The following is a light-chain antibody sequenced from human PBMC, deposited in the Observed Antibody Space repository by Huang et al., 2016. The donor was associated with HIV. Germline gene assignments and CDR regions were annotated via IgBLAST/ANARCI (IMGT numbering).Light chain of an antibody. CDR3: MQGNHWPPT. V-gene: IGKV2-30*02. J-gene: IGKJ5*01. CDR2: RVS. Sequence: DVVMIQSPLSLSVTFGQPASISSGSGQNLVHSDGSTYLNWFHQRPGQSPRRLIYRVSNRGSGVPDRFVGSGSGTNFTLEISRVEAEDVGIYYCMQGNHWPPTFGQGTRLEIK. CDR1: QNLVHSDGSTY.